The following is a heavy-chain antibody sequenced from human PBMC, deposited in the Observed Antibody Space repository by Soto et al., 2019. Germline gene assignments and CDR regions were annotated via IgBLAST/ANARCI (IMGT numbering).Heavy chain of an antibody. CDR2: SIPIFGTA. CDR1: GGTFNNYP. D-gene: IGHD5-12*01. Sequence: QVQLVQSGAEVKKPGSSVKVSCKASGGTFNNYPITWVRQAPGQGLEWMGGSIPIFGTANYAQKFQDRVTITVDESTSTAFMELSSLSSEDTAIYYCARGRGYSGDDHYYYFDMDVWGQGTAVNVSS. CDR3: ARGRGYSGDDHYYYFDMDV. J-gene: IGHJ6*02. V-gene: IGHV1-69*01.